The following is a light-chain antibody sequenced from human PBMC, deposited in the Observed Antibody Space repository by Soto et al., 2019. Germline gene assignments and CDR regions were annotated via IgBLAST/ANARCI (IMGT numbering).Light chain of an antibody. J-gene: IGKJ1*01. V-gene: IGKV3-15*01. CDR1: QSFSTN. CDR2: GAS. CDR3: QQYNNWPPT. Sequence: IVMTQSPATLSVSPGERATLSCRASQSFSTNLAWYQQKPGQAPRLLIYGASTRATGIPARFSGSGSGTEFTLTISSLQSEDFAVYYCQQYNNWPPTFGQGTKVDIK.